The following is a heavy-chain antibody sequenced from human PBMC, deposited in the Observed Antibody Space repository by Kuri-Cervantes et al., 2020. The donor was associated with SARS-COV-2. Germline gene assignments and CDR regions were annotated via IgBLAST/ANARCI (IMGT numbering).Heavy chain of an antibody. CDR3: AKAPRPHWDGGNSGDY. CDR1: GFTFSSYA. D-gene: IGHD4-23*01. J-gene: IGHJ4*02. CDR2: ISGSGGST. V-gene: IGHV3-23*01. Sequence: GESLKISCAASGFTFSSYAMSWVRQAPGKGLEWVSAISGSGGSTYYPDSVKGRFTISRDTSKNTLYLQMNSLRAEDTAVYYCAKAPRPHWDGGNSGDYWGQGTLVTVSS.